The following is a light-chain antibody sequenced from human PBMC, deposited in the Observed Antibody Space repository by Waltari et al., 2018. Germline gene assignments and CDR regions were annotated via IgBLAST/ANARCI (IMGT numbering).Light chain of an antibody. V-gene: IGLV2-14*03. Sequence: QSALTQPASVSGSPGQSITISCTGTSSDVGAYNYVSWYQQHPGKAPQLMIFDVSNRPSGVSNRVSGSKSGNTASLTISGLQAEDEADYYCSSYISSSTLELFGGGTSLTVL. CDR1: SSDVGAYNY. J-gene: IGLJ2*01. CDR2: DVS. CDR3: SSYISSSTLEL.